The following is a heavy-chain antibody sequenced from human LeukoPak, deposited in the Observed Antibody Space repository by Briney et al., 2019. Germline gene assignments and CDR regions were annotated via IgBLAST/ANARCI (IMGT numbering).Heavy chain of an antibody. CDR3: ARDRGPSIVVVPAALGY. CDR2: ISYDGSNK. D-gene: IGHD2-2*01. Sequence: GRSLRLSCAASGFTFSSYAMHWVRQAPGKGLEWVAVISYDGSNKYYADSVEGRFTISRDNSKDTLYLQMNSLRAEDTAVYYCARDRGPSIVVVPAALGYWGQGTLVTVSS. CDR1: GFTFSSYA. V-gene: IGHV3-30*04. J-gene: IGHJ4*02.